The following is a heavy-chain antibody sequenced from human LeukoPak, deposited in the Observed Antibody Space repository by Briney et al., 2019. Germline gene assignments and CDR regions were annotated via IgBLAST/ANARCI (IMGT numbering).Heavy chain of an antibody. J-gene: IGHJ4*02. CDR1: GFTFSSYA. D-gene: IGHD4-17*01. V-gene: IGHV3-21*01. Sequence: PGGSLRLSCAASGFTFSSYAMSWVRQAPGKGLEWVSSISSSSSYIYYADSVKGRFTISRDNAKNSLYLQMNSLRAEDTAVYYCARATPNYGDRDYWGQGTLVTVSS. CDR3: ARATPNYGDRDY. CDR2: ISSSSSYI.